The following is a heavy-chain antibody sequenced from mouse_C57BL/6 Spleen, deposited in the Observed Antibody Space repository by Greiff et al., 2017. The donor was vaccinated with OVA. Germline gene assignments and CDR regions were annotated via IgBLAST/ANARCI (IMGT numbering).Heavy chain of an antibody. CDR2: IRNKANGYPT. CDR3: EKAPYDGYFDY. D-gene: IGHD2-3*01. Sequence: EVQRVESGGGLVQPGASLRLSCAASGFTFTDYYMSWVRQPPGKAPEWLALIRNKANGYPTAYTASVKGRFTISRDNSQNILYLQMNTLRAEDSDTDYCEKAPYDGYFDYWGQGTTLTVSS. J-gene: IGHJ2*01. CDR1: GFTFTDYY. V-gene: IGHV7-4*01.